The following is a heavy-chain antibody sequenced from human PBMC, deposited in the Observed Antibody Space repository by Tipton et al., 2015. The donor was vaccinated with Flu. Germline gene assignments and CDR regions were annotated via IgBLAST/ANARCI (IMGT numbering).Heavy chain of an antibody. J-gene: IGHJ5*01. Sequence: TLSLTCTVSGGSISSDYWGWIRQPPGKGLEWIGNIGHTGNTYHNPSLKSRVRLSVDTSKNQFSLKLSSVTAADTAVYYCARRDYSNYVSEPKNWFDSWGQGTLVTVSS. CDR1: GGSISSDY. CDR2: IGHTGNT. CDR3: ARRDYSNYVSEPKNWFDS. V-gene: IGHV4-59*08. D-gene: IGHD4-11*01.